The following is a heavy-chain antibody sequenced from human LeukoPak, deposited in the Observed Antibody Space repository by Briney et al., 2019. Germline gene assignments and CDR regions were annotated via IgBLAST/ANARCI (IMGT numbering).Heavy chain of an antibody. V-gene: IGHV1-2*02. CDR3: TAELGYCSGGSCYYFDY. D-gene: IGHD2-15*01. CDR2: INPNSGGT. CDR1: GYTFTGYY. J-gene: IGHJ4*02. Sequence: ASVEVSCKASGYTFTGYYMHWVRQAPGQGLEWMGWINPNSGGTNYAQKFQGRVTMTRDTSISTAYMELSRLRSDDTAVYYCTAELGYCSGGSCYYFDYWGQGTLVTVSS.